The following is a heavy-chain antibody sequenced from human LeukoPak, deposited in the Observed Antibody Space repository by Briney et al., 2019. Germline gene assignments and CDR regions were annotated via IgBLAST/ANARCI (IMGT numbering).Heavy chain of an antibody. CDR1: GYTFTSYD. CDR2: MTPNSGNT. V-gene: IGHV1-8*01. CDR3: ARRGSGSYYDWFDP. Sequence: GASVKVSCKASGYTFTSYDINWVRQATGQGLEWMGWMTPNSGNTGYAQKFQGRVTMTRNTSISTAYTELSSLRSEDTAVYYCARRGSGSYYDWFDPWGPGTLVTVSS. D-gene: IGHD1-26*01. J-gene: IGHJ5*02.